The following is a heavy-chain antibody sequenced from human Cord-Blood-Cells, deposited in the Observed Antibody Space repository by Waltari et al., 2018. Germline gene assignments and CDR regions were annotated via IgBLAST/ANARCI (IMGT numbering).Heavy chain of an antibody. CDR1: GGSFSGYY. J-gene: IGHJ5*02. CDR3: ARGGGSYYNWFDP. Sequence: QVQLQQWGAGLLKTSETLSLTCAVYGGSFSGYYWSWIRQPPGQGLEWIGEINHSGSTNENPSIKIRSTISVYTSKNQFSLKRSSVTAADAAVYYCARGGGSYYNWFDPWGQGTLVPVSS. V-gene: IGHV4-34*01. CDR2: INHSGST. D-gene: IGHD1-26*01.